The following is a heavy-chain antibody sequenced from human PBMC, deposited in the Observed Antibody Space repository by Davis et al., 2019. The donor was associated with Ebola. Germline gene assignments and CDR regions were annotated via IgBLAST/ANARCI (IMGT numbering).Heavy chain of an antibody. D-gene: IGHD1-7*01. J-gene: IGHJ4*02. CDR1: GFTFSRSYG. V-gene: IGHV3-23*01. CDR3: STQLPTWNWVY. Sequence: GESLKISCAFSGFTFSRSYGLNWVRQAPGKGLEWVSDISGIETTYYADSVKGRFTISRDNSKNTLFLQMKSLTADDTATYYCSTQLPTWNWVYWGRRIQVTVSS. CDR2: ISGIETT.